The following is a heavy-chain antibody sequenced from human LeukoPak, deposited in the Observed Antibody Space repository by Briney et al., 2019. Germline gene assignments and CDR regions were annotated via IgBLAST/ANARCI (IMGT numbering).Heavy chain of an antibody. CDR2: INDSGST. D-gene: IGHD1-1*01. CDR1: GGSISSYY. J-gene: IGHJ4*02. Sequence: PSETLSLTCTVSGGSISSYYWSWIRQPPGKGLEWIGYINDSGSTNSNPSLKSRVTMSVDTSKNQFSLKLNSVTAADTAVYYCTRRGRNNWGEGNDYWGQGSLVTVSS. CDR3: TRRGRNNWGEGNDY. V-gene: IGHV4-59*08.